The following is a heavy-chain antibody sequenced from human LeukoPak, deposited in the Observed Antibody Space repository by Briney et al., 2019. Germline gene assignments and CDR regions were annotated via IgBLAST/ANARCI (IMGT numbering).Heavy chain of an antibody. V-gene: IGHV3-23*01. J-gene: IGHJ2*01. D-gene: IGHD6-19*01. Sequence: HSGGTLRLSCAASGFTFSTYAMSWVRQAPGKGLEWVSTISDSGANTYYADSVRGRFTISRDNSKNTLYLQKNSLRADDTAIYYCAKSMTLQWRGFFDLWGRGTHVTVSS. CDR3: AKSMTLQWRGFFDL. CDR2: ISDSGANT. CDR1: GFTFSTYA.